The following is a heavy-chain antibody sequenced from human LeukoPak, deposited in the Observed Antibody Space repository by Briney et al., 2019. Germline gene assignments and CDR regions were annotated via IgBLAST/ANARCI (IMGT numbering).Heavy chain of an antibody. Sequence: ASVKVSCKASGYTFTSYEINWVRQATGQGLEWMGWMNPNSGNTGYAQKFQGRVTMTRNTSISTAYMELSSLRSEDTAVYYCARASSTRSWFDPWGQGTLVTVSS. D-gene: IGHD2-2*01. CDR3: ARASSTRSWFDP. CDR1: GYTFTSYE. J-gene: IGHJ5*02. V-gene: IGHV1-8*01. CDR2: MNPNSGNT.